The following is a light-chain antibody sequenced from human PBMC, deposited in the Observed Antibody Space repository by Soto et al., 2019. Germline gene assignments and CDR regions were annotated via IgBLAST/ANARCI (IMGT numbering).Light chain of an antibody. CDR3: QQRDNGLT. J-gene: IGKJ4*01. Sequence: EIVLTQSPTTLSLSPGERATLSCRASQSVGSNLAWFQEKPGQPPSLLIYDASNRATGIPARFSGSGSGTDFPLTISSLEPEDFAVYYCQQRDNGLTFGGGTKVEI. CDR1: QSVGSN. V-gene: IGKV3-11*01. CDR2: DAS.